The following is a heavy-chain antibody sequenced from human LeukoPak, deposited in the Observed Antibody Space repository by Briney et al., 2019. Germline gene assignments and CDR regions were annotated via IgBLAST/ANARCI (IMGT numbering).Heavy chain of an antibody. CDR1: GFTFSSYS. CDR3: ARARASGRSGFDY. CDR2: ISHDGSNK. J-gene: IGHJ4*02. Sequence: GGSLRLSCAGSGFTFSSYSMHWVRQTPGKGLEWVAVISHDGSNKEYGGSVKGRFTISRDNSKKTVYLQMNSLRVEDTAMYYCARARASGRSGFDYWGQGTLVTVSS. D-gene: IGHD2-15*01. V-gene: IGHV3-30*04.